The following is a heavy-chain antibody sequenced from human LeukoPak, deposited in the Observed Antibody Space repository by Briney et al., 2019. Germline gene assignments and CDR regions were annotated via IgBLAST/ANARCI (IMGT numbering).Heavy chain of an antibody. D-gene: IGHD3-10*01. CDR1: GFIFSNYA. Sequence: GRSLRLSCSVSGFIFSNYAMHWVRQAPGKGLEWVSLISGGSGNIYDVDSVKGRFTISRDNSKNTLYVQMTSLRAEDTAIYYCAKGSDYYGSVTSKKTDWGQGTLVTVSS. J-gene: IGHJ4*02. V-gene: IGHV3-23*01. CDR2: ISGGSGNI. CDR3: AKGSDYYGSVTSKKTD.